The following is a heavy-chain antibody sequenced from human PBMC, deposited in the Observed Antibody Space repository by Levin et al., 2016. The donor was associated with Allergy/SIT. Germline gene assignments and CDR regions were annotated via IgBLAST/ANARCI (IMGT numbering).Heavy chain of an antibody. V-gene: IGHV3-7*01. D-gene: IGHD2-15*01. Sequence: GESLKISCAASGFSFGDFAMHWVRQAPGKGLEWVANINQDGSEKYYVDSVKGRFTISRDNAKNSLYLQMNSLRAEDTAVYYCVFCRDRYFFDYWGQGTLVTVSS. CDR2: INQDGSEK. J-gene: IGHJ4*02. CDR1: GFSFGDFA. CDR3: VFCRDRYFFDY.